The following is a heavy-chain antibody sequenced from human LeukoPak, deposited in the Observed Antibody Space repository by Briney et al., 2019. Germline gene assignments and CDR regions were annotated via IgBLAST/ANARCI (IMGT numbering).Heavy chain of an antibody. CDR3: AREPRGAAGDY. D-gene: IGHD6-13*01. CDR2: ISSSSSYI. J-gene: IGHJ4*02. V-gene: IGHV3-21*01. Sequence: GGSLRLSRAASGFTFSSYSVNWVRQAPGKGLEWVSSISSSSSYIYYADSVRGRFTISRDNAKNSLYLQMNSLRAEDTAVYYCAREPRGAAGDYWGQGTLVTVSS. CDR1: GFTFSSYS.